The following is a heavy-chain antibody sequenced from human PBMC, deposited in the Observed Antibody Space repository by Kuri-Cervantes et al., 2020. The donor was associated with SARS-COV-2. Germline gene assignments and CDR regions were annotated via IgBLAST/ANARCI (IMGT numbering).Heavy chain of an antibody. D-gene: IGHD3-16*01. V-gene: IGHV4-61*02. CDR1: GSAIRSGSNY. CDR2: IYTTGNT. CDR3: ASGAYGQLTRY. Sequence: SETLSLTCTVSGSAIRSGSNYWSWIRQPAGKGLEWIGRIYTTGNTKYNPSLRSRVTISVDTSKNQFSLKLSSVTAADTAVYYCASGAYGQLTRYWGQGTLVTVSS. J-gene: IGHJ4*02.